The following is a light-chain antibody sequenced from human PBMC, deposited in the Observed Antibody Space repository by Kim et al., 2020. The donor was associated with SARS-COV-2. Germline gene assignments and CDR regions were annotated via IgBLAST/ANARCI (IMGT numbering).Light chain of an antibody. CDR1: SLRSYY. CDR3: NSRDSSGNHLGV. CDR2: GKN. J-gene: IGLJ3*02. V-gene: IGLV3-19*01. Sequence: LGQTVRITCQGDSLRSYYASWYQQKPGQAPVLVIYGKNNRPSGIPDRFSGSSSGNTASLTITGALAEDEADYYCNSRDSSGNHLGVFGGGTQLTVL.